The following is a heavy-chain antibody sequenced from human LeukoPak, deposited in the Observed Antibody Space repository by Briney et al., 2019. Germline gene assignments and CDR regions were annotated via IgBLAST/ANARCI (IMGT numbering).Heavy chain of an antibody. CDR3: TRGAGYFDD. V-gene: IGHV6-1*01. Sequence: SQTLSLTCAISGDSVSSNNAAWNWIRQSPSRGLEWLGRTYYRSKWFYDYAVSVKSRVTINPDTSKNQFSLHLNSVTPEDTAVYYCTRGAGYFDDWGQGTLVTVSS. CDR1: GDSVSSNNAA. D-gene: IGHD4/OR15-4a*01. J-gene: IGHJ4*02. CDR2: TYYRSKWFY.